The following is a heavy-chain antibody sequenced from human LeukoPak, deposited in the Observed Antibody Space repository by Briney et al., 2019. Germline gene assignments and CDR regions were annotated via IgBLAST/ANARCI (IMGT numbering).Heavy chain of an antibody. CDR2: IYSGGST. CDR3: ARGDYGGNMVGFDPFDY. D-gene: IGHD4-23*01. V-gene: IGHV3-53*01. J-gene: IGHJ4*02. Sequence: GGSLRLSCAASGFTVSSNYMSWVRQAPGKGLGWVSVIYSGGSTYYADSVKGRFTISRDNSKNTLYLQMNSLRAEDTAVYYCARGDYGGNMVGFDPFDYWGQGTLVTVSS. CDR1: GFTVSSNY.